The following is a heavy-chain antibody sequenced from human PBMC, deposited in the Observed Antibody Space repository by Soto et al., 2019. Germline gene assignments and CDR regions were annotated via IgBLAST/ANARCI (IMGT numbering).Heavy chain of an antibody. D-gene: IGHD3-3*01. J-gene: IGHJ6*02. Sequence: SVTLCLSCAVFGGSIGGSSWWSWVRQPPGKGLEWIGEIYHSGNTRYNPSLKSRVTISVDKSKNQFSLKLNSVTAADTAVYYCARENDHWSGPNGLDVWGQGTTVTVSS. CDR2: IYHSGNT. CDR1: GGSIGGSSW. CDR3: ARENDHWSGPNGLDV. V-gene: IGHV4-4*02.